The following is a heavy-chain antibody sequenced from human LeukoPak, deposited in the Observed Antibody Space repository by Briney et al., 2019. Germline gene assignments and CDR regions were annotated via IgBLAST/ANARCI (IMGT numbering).Heavy chain of an antibody. J-gene: IGHJ4*02. CDR3: ARGVYIAAAQYAY. Sequence: SETLSLTCTVSGGSISSYYWSWIRQPPGKGLEWIGYIYYSGTTNYNPSLKSRVTISVDTSKNQISLKLSSVTPADTAVYYCARGVYIAAAQYAYWGQGTLVTVSS. D-gene: IGHD6-13*01. CDR2: IYYSGTT. CDR1: GGSISSYY. V-gene: IGHV4-59*01.